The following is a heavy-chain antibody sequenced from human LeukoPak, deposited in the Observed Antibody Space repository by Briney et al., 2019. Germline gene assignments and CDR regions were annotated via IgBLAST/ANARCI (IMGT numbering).Heavy chain of an antibody. CDR1: GLTFSSYW. V-gene: IGHV3-7*02. Sequence: GGSLRLSCAASGLTFSSYWMSWVRQAPGKGLKWVANINQGGSANYYVDSVKGRFTISRDNAKSSLYLQMNSLRAEDTAVYYCARVSCGGGTCYTYFDSWGRGTPVTVSS. J-gene: IGHJ4*02. CDR3: ARVSCGGGTCYTYFDS. D-gene: IGHD2-15*01. CDR2: INQGGSAN.